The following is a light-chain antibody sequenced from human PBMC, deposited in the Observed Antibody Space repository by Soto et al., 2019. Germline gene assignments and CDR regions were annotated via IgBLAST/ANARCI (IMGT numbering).Light chain of an antibody. CDR1: SSDVGSHNL. J-gene: IGLJ1*01. CDR2: EVS. V-gene: IGLV2-23*02. Sequence: QSVLTQPASVSVSPGQSINISCTGTSSDVGSHNLVSWYEQFPGKAPKLIIFEVSKRPSGVSNRFSGSKSGSTASLTISGLQAEDEADYYCCSNAAGSTYVFGSGTKVTVL. CDR3: CSNAAGSTYV.